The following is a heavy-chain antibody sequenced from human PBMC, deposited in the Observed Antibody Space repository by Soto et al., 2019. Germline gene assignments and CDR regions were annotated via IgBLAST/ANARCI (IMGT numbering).Heavy chain of an antibody. CDR1: GASISGFY. Sequence: LSLTCTVSGASISGFYWSWIRKSAGKGLEWIGRIYATGTTDYNPSLKSRVMMSVDTSKKQFSLKLRSVTAADTAVYYCARDRPTNWFDPWGQGTLVTVSS. J-gene: IGHJ5*02. V-gene: IGHV4-4*07. CDR3: ARDRPTNWFDP. CDR2: IYATGTT.